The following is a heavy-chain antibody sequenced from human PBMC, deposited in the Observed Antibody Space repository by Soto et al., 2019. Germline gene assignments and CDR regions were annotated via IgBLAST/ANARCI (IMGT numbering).Heavy chain of an antibody. Sequence: NPSETLSLTCTVSGGSISSSSYYWGWIRQPPGKGLEWIGSIYYSGSTYYNPSLKSRVTISVDTSKNQFSLKLSSVTAADTAVYYCARVGPSNAEQQLAYFDYWGQGTLVTVSS. J-gene: IGHJ4*02. D-gene: IGHD6-13*01. CDR1: GGSISSSSYY. V-gene: IGHV4-39*01. CDR3: ARVGPSNAEQQLAYFDY. CDR2: IYYSGST.